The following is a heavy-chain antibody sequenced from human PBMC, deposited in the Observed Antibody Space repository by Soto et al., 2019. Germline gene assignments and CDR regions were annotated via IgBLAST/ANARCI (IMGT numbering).Heavy chain of an antibody. Sequence: EVQLVESGGGLLKPGGSLRLSCAASGFTFSNAWMNWVRQAPGKGLEWVGRIKSKTDGGTTDYAAPVKGRFTISRDDSKNQLYLQMNCLKTEDTAVYYCTTAYYYDSSGVGDYWGQGTLVTVSS. CDR1: GFTFSNAW. V-gene: IGHV3-15*07. D-gene: IGHD3-22*01. CDR2: IKSKTDGGTT. J-gene: IGHJ4*02. CDR3: TTAYYYDSSGVGDY.